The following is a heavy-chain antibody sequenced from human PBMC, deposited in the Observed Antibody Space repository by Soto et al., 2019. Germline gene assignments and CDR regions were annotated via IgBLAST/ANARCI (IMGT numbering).Heavy chain of an antibody. CDR2: ISSSSSYI. D-gene: IGHD1-1*01. Sequence: EVQLVESGGGLVKPGGSLRLSCAASGFTFSSYSMNWVRQAPGKGLEWVSSISSSSSYIYYADSVKGRITISRDNAKNSLYLQMNSLRAEDAAVYYCARGRDWNAYPNAFDIWGQGTMVTVSS. J-gene: IGHJ3*02. CDR3: ARGRDWNAYPNAFDI. CDR1: GFTFSSYS. V-gene: IGHV3-21*01.